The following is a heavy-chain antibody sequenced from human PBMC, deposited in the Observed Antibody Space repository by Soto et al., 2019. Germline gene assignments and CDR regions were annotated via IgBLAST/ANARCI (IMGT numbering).Heavy chain of an antibody. D-gene: IGHD1-1*01. CDR2: IIPILGIA. Sequence: QVQLVQSGAEVKKPGSSVKVSCKASGGTFSSYTISWVRQAPGQGLEWMGRIIPILGIANYAQKFQGRVTITADKSTSTVYMELSSLRSEDTAVYYCATSRRGTGTDGDYWGQGTLVTVSS. CDR3: ATSRRGTGTDGDY. J-gene: IGHJ4*02. CDR1: GGTFSSYT. V-gene: IGHV1-69*02.